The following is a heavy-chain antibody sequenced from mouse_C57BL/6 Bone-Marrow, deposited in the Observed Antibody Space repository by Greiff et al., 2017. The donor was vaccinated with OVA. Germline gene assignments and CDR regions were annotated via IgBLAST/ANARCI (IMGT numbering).Heavy chain of an antibody. Sequence: VKLMESGAELVRPGTSVKVSCKASGYAFTNYLIEWVKQRPGQGLEWIGVINPGSGGTNYNEKFKGKATLTADKSSSTAYMQLSSLTSEDSAVYFCARSYGYAWFAYWGQGTLVTVSA. V-gene: IGHV1-54*01. J-gene: IGHJ3*01. CDR2: INPGSGGT. CDR3: ARSYGYAWFAY. D-gene: IGHD2-2*01. CDR1: GYAFTNYL.